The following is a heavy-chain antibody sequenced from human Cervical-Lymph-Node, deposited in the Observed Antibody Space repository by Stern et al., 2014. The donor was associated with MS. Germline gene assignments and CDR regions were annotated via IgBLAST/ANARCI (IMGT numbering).Heavy chain of an antibody. CDR2: INPSGGST. V-gene: IGHV1-46*03. D-gene: IGHD2-2*01. CDR1: GYTFTSYY. Sequence: VQLVQSGAEVKKPGASVKVSCKASGYTFTSYYMHWVRQAPGQGLEWMGIINPSGGSTTYAQKFQGRVTMTRDTSTSTVYMELSSLRSEDTAVYFCARDPYCSTTSCYEPMFDYWGKGTLGTVSA. J-gene: IGHJ4*02. CDR3: ARDPYCSTTSCYEPMFDY.